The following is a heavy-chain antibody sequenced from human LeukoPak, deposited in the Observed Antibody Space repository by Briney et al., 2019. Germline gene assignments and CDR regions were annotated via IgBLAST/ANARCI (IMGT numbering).Heavy chain of an antibody. CDR1: GGSISSYY. J-gene: IGHJ4*02. CDR2: IYTSGST. CDR3: ARLGRYGGEPDN. Sequence: SETLSLTCTVYGGSISSYYWSWIRQPAGKGLEWIGRIYTSGSTNYNPSLKSRVTMSVDTSKNQFSLKLSSVTAADTAVYYCARLGRYGGEPDNWGQGTLVTVSS. V-gene: IGHV4-4*07. D-gene: IGHD1-26*01.